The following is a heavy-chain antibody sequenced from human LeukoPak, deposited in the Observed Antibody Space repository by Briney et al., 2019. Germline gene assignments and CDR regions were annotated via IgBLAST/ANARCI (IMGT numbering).Heavy chain of an antibody. J-gene: IGHJ5*02. V-gene: IGHV1-2*02. CDR2: IKPNSGGT. D-gene: IGHD3-10*01. Sequence: ASVKVSCKASGYSFADYYMHWVQQAPGQGLEWMGWIKPNSGGTRSAQKFQGRVTMTRDTSISTAYMELSSLRYDDTAVYYCATNILVRDIINWFDPWGQGTLVTVSS. CDR3: ATNILVRDIINWFDP. CDR1: GYSFADYY.